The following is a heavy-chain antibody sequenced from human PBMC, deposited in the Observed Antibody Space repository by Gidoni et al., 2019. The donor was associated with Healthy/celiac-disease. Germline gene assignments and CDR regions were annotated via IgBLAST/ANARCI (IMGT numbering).Heavy chain of an antibody. J-gene: IGHJ4*02. Sequence: EVQLVESGGGLVKPGGSLRLSCAASGFTFSSYSMNWVRQAPGKGLEWVSSISSSSSYIYYADSVKGRFTISRDNAKNSLYLQMNSLRAEDTAVYYCARSPSARSYGLLGYFDYWGQGTLVTVSS. CDR1: GFTFSSYS. CDR3: ARSPSARSYGLLGYFDY. CDR2: ISSSSSYI. D-gene: IGHD5-18*01. V-gene: IGHV3-21*01.